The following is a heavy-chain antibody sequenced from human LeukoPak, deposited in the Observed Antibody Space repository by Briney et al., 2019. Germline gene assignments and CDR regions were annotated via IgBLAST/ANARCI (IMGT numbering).Heavy chain of an antibody. V-gene: IGHV3-21*01. J-gene: IGHJ4*02. CDR3: ARGLYGDFDY. D-gene: IGHD4-17*01. Sequence: GGSLRLSCAASGFTFSSYSMNWVRQASGKGLEWVSSISSSSSYIYYADSGKGRFTISRDNAKNSLYLQMNSLRAEDTAVYYCARGLYGDFDYWGQGTLVTVSS. CDR2: ISSSSSYI. CDR1: GFTFSSYS.